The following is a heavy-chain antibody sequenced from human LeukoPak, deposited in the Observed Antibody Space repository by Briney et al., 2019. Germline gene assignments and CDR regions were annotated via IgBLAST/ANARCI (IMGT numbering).Heavy chain of an antibody. CDR2: INSDVRRT. Sequence: GGSLRLSCAASGFTFSSFWMHWVRQAPGNGLVWVSRINSDVRRTSCADSVTGRFTISRDNAKNTLYLQMNSRRAEDTAVYYCASDPSGSGSTWGQGTLVTVSS. V-gene: IGHV3-74*01. J-gene: IGHJ5*02. CDR3: ASDPSGSGST. D-gene: IGHD3-10*01. CDR1: GFTFSSFW.